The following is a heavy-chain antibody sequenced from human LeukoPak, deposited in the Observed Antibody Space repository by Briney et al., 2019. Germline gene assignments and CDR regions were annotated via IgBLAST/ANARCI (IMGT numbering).Heavy chain of an antibody. CDR1: GGSITSTSYW. Sequence: SETLSLTCTVSGGSITSTSYWWGWVRQPPGKGLEWIGSIYYSGSTYYSPSLKSRVTMSVDTSKNQFSLKLSSVTAADTAFYYCATYPYHSGAYGWVAFDLWGQGTMVTVSS. CDR2: IYYSGST. J-gene: IGHJ3*01. D-gene: IGHD2-15*01. CDR3: ATYPYHSGAYGWVAFDL. V-gene: IGHV4-39*01.